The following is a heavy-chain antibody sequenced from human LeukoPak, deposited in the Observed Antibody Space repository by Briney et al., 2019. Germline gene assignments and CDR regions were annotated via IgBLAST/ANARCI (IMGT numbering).Heavy chain of an antibody. V-gene: IGHV3-7*03. CDR2: IKQDGSEK. D-gene: IGHD1-26*01. J-gene: IGHJ4*02. CDR1: GFTFSSYW. CDR3: AKERIVGATPYFDY. Sequence: GGSLRLSCAASGFTFSSYWMSWVRQAPGKGLEWVANIKQDGSEKYYVDSVKGRFTISRDNAKNSLYLQMNSLRAEDTALYYCAKERIVGATPYFDYWGQGTLVTVPS.